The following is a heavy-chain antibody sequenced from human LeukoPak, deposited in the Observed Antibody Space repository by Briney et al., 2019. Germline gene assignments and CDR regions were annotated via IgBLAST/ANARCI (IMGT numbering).Heavy chain of an antibody. D-gene: IGHD3-22*01. V-gene: IGHV3-30-3*01. CDR1: GFTFSSYP. CDR3: AREGSSGYYPY. CDR2: ISYDGSEK. Sequence: GGSLRLSCAASGFTFSSYPMHWVRQAPGKGLEWVAVISYDGSEKHYADPVKGRFTISRVNSKNTLYLQMNSLRAEDTAVYYCAREGSSGYYPYWGQGILVTVSS. J-gene: IGHJ4*02.